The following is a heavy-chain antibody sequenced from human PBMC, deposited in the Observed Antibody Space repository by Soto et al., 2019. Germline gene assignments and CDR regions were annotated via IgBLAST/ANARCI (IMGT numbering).Heavy chain of an antibody. J-gene: IGHJ4*02. V-gene: IGHV4-30-4*01. CDR3: ARAYDFWNGYYSAQYYFDF. CDR2: ISYSGST. D-gene: IGHD3-3*01. CDR1: GGSINSDHYY. Sequence: SETLSLTCTVSGGSINSDHYYWSWLRQPPGKGLEWLGYISYSGSTYYNPSLKSRIVISVDTSKNQFSLKLISVTAADTAVYHCARAYDFWNGYYSAQYYFDFWGQGTLVTVSS.